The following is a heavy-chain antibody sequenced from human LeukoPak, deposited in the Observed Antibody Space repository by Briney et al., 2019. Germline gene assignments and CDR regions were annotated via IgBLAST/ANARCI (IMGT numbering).Heavy chain of an antibody. Sequence: ASVKVSCKASGYTFTSYYMHWVRQAPGQGLEWMGIINPSGGSTSYAQKFQGRVTMTRDMSTSTVYMELSSLRSEDTAVYYCARYTRLGSGYDPNWFDPWGQGTLVTVSS. J-gene: IGHJ5*02. CDR2: INPSGGST. D-gene: IGHD5-12*01. V-gene: IGHV1-46*01. CDR3: ARYTRLGSGYDPNWFDP. CDR1: GYTFTSYY.